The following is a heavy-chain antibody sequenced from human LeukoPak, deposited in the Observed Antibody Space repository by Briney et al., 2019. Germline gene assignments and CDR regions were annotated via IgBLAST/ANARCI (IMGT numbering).Heavy chain of an antibody. CDR3: ARRRGDGYNSPFDY. J-gene: IGHJ4*02. V-gene: IGHV5-51*01. CDR2: IYPADSDT. CDR1: GYSFPDYW. Sequence: GEPLKISCKGSGYSFPDYWIDWVRQMPGQGLEWMGIIYPADSDTRYSPSFQGQVTISADKSINTAYLQWSTLKASDTATYYCARRRGDGYNSPFDYWGQGTLVTVPS. D-gene: IGHD5-24*01.